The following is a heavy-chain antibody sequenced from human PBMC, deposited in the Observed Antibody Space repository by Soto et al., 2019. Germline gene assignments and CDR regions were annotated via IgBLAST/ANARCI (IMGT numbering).Heavy chain of an antibody. J-gene: IGHJ4*02. CDR2: IFWDDDK. CDR3: AHRPRGYAYYFDD. D-gene: IGHD5-12*01. V-gene: IGHV2-5*02. Sequence: QITLKESGPPLVKPTQTLTLTCTFSGFSLSTRGVGVAWIRQPPGNALEWLALIFWDDDKWYSPSLKNRLTITEDTSKNQVVLSMTNMDPVDTATYYCAHRPRGYAYYFDDWCQGTLVTVSS. CDR1: GFSLSTRGVG.